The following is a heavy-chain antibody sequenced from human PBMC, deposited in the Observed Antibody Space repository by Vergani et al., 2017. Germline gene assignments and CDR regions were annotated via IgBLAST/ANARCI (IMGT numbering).Heavy chain of an antibody. J-gene: IGHJ5*02. CDR2: IYTSGST. D-gene: IGHD3-16*01. V-gene: IGHV4-61*02. CDR3: ARAAYSWFDP. Sequence: QVQLQESGPGLVKPSQTLSLTCTVSGGSISSGSYYWSWIRQPAGKGLEWMGRIYTSGSTNYNPSLKSRVTMSVDTSKNQFSLKLSSVTAADTAVYYCARAAYSWFDPWGQGTLVTVSS. CDR1: GGSISSGSYY.